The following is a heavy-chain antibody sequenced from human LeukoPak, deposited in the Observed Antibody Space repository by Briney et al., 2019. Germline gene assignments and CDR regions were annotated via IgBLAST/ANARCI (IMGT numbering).Heavy chain of an antibody. CDR3: ARGGSPFY. D-gene: IGHD3-10*01. J-gene: IGHJ4*02. CDR1: GFTFSTFW. CDR2: ISGDGSST. V-gene: IGHV3-74*01. Sequence: GSLRLSCAASGFTFSTFWMHWVRQAPGKGLVWVSRISGDGSSTTYADSVKGRVTITRDNAKNTLYMQMNSLRVEDTAVYYCARGGSPFYWGQGTLVTVSS.